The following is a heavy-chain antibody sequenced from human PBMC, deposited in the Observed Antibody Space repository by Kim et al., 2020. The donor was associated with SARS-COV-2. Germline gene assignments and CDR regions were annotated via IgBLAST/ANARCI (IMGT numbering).Heavy chain of an antibody. CDR3: AKDSKARGGFDY. J-gene: IGHJ4*02. Sequence: YYADSVKGRFTISRDNSKNSLYLQMNSLRTEDTALYYCAKDSKARGGFDYWGQGTLVTVSS. D-gene: IGHD2-15*01. V-gene: IGHV3-43*01.